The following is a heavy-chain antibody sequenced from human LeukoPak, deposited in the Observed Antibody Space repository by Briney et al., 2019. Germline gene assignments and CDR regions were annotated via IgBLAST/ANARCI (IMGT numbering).Heavy chain of an antibody. V-gene: IGHV5-51*01. CDR3: ARRGYSGYEGAWFDP. CDR1: GYIFTEYW. D-gene: IGHD5-12*01. CDR2: IYPGDSDT. J-gene: IGHJ5*02. Sequence: GESLKISCKGSGYIFTEYWIGWVRQVPGKALEWMGIIYPGDSDTRYSPDFQGQVTISADKSISTAYLQWSSLKASDTAIYYCARRGYSGYEGAWFDPWGQGTQVTVSS.